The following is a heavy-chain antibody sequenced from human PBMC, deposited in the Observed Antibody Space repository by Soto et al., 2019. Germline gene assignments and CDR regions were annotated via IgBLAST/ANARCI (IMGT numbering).Heavy chain of an antibody. V-gene: IGHV3-23*01. Sequence: PGGSLRLSCAASGFTFSSYAMSWVRQAPGKGLEWVSAISGSGGSTYYADSVKGRFTISRDNSKNTLYLQMNSLRAEDTAVYYCAKDFVLRYFDWFGYFDYWGQGTMVTVSS. J-gene: IGHJ4*02. D-gene: IGHD3-9*01. CDR2: ISGSGGST. CDR3: AKDFVLRYFDWFGYFDY. CDR1: GFTFSSYA.